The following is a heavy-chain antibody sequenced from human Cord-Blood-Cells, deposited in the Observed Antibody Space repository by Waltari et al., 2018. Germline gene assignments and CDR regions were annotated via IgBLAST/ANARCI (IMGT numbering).Heavy chain of an antibody. J-gene: IGHJ3*02. CDR2: INHSGST. CDR1: GGSFSGYY. V-gene: IGHV4-34*01. CDR3: ARCDSSGYKEAFDI. D-gene: IGHD3-22*01. Sequence: PSETLSLTCAVYGGSFSGYYCSWIRQPPGKGLEWIGEINHSGSTNYNPSLKSRVTISVDTSKNQFSLKLSSVTAADTAVYYCARCDSSGYKEAFDIWGQGTMVTVSS.